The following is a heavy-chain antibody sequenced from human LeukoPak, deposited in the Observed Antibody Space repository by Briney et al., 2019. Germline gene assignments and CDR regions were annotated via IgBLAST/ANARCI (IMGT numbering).Heavy chain of an antibody. CDR2: IYYSGST. J-gene: IGHJ3*02. CDR3: AYTSDSSGYYAKRDAFDI. V-gene: IGHV4-59*01. CDR1: GDSISRYY. Sequence: PSETLSLTCTVSGDSISRYYWSWIRQPPGRGLEWIGYIYYSGSTNYNPSLKSRVTISVDTSKNHFSLKLSSVTAANAVVYYCAYTSDSSGYYAKRDAFDIWGQGTMVTVSS. D-gene: IGHD3-22*01.